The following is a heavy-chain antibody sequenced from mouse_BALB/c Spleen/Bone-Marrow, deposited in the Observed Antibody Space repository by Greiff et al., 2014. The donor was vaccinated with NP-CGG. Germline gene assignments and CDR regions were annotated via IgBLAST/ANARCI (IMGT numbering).Heavy chain of an antibody. CDR3: APHYYGYAWFAY. V-gene: IGHV1S126*01. CDR2: IDPSDSET. Sequence: VQRVESGPQLVRPGASVKISCKASGYSISSYWMHWVKQRPGQGLEWIGMIDPSDSETRLNQKFEDKATLTVDKSSSTAYMQLNSPTSEDSAVYYCAPHYYGYAWFAYWGQGTLVTVSA. D-gene: IGHD1-2*01. J-gene: IGHJ3*01. CDR1: GYSISSYW.